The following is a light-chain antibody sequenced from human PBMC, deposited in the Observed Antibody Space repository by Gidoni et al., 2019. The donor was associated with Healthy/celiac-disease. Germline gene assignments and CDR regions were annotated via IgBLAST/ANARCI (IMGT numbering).Light chain of an antibody. CDR2: EDN. J-gene: IGLJ7*01. V-gene: IGLV6-57*02. Sequence: NFMLTQPHSVSYSPGQTVTISCTGSSGSIASNYVQWYQQRPGSAPTTVIYEDNQRPSGVPDRFSGSIDSYSNSASLTISGLKTEDEADYYCQSYDSSNHAVFGGGTQLTVL. CDR1: SGSIASNY. CDR3: QSYDSSNHAV.